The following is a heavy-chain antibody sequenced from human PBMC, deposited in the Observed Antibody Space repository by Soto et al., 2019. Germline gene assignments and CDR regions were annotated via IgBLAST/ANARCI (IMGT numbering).Heavy chain of an antibody. D-gene: IGHD6-13*01. J-gene: IGHJ3*02. CDR2: IKHSGSET. Sequence: GGSLRLSCAASGLTFSSYWMSWVRQAPGKGLEWVANIKHSGSETYYVDSVKGRFTISRDNAKNSLYLQMNSLRAEDTAVYYCAKDLYSSSWYPFDIWGQGTMVTVSS. CDR1: GLTFSSYW. V-gene: IGHV3-7*03. CDR3: AKDLYSSSWYPFDI.